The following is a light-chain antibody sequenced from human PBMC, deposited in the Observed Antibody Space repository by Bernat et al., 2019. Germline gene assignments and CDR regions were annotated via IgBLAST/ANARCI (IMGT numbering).Light chain of an antibody. V-gene: IGKV3-11*01. Sequence: EIVLTQSPATLSLSPGERATLSCRASQSVSSYLAWYQQKPGQAPRLLIYDATNRATGIPARLSGSGSGTDFTLTISSLQPEDFALYYCQQRSNLLPLTFGAGTKVEIK. CDR3: QQRSNLLPLT. J-gene: IGKJ4*01. CDR2: DAT. CDR1: QSVSSY.